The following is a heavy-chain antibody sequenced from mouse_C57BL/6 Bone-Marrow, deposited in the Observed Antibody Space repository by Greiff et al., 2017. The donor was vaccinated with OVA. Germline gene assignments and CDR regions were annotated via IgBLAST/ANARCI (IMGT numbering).Heavy chain of an antibody. D-gene: IGHD1-1*01. J-gene: IGHJ2*01. CDR3: ARFRSARFDY. CDR1: GYSFTGYF. CDR2: INPYNGDT. V-gene: IGHV1-20*01. Sequence: VQLKESGPELVKPGDSVKISCKASGYSFTGYFMNWVMQSHGKSLEWIGRINPYNGDTFYNQKFKGKATLTVDKSSSTAHMELRSLTSEDSAVYYCARFRSARFDYWGQGTTLTVSS.